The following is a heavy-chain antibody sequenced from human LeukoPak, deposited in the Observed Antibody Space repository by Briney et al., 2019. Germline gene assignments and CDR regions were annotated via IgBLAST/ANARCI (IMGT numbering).Heavy chain of an antibody. D-gene: IGHD1-26*01. V-gene: IGHV1-18*01. Sequence: EASVKVSCKASGYTFTSYGISWVRQARGQGLEWMGWISAYNGNTNYAQKLQGRVTMTTDTSTSTAYMELRSLRSDDTAVYYCARGRSSGSPHLFDYWGQGTLVTVSS. CDR1: GYTFTSYG. CDR3: ARGRSSGSPHLFDY. J-gene: IGHJ4*02. CDR2: ISAYNGNT.